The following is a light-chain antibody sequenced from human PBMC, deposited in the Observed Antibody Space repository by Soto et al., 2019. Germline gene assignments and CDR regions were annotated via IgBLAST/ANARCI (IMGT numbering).Light chain of an antibody. CDR2: VAS. V-gene: IGKV1-39*01. CDR3: QLSFSPPYS. CDR1: QSISNN. J-gene: IGKJ2*01. Sequence: DIPMTQSLSSLSASVGDRVTITCRASQSISNNLNWYQQKPGKAPKFLIYVASTLQRGVPSRFSGGGSGTDFTLTISSLQPEDFATYYCQLSFSPPYSFGQGTKLEIK.